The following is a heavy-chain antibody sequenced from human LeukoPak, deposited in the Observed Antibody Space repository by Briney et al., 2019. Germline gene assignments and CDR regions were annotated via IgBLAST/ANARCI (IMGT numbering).Heavy chain of an antibody. CDR2: ISSTSVTK. Sequence: GGSLRLSCAASGFTFSSYAMSWVRQAPGKGLEWVSYISSTSVTKYYADFVKGRCTISRDNAQNSLYQQMNSLRAEDTAVYYCTAVRGHYDSSGYSGYWGQGTLVTVSS. J-gene: IGHJ4*02. CDR3: TAVRGHYDSSGYSGY. D-gene: IGHD3-22*01. V-gene: IGHV3-48*04. CDR1: GFTFSSYA.